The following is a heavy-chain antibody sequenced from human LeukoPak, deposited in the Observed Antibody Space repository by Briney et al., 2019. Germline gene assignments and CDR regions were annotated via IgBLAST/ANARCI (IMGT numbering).Heavy chain of an antibody. J-gene: IGHJ6*02. CDR1: GFTFSSYG. CDR3: AKDLGVAGPARLLGYGMDV. CDR2: ISYDGSNK. V-gene: IGHV3-30*18. Sequence: QGGRSLRLSCAASGFTFSSYGMHWVRQAPGKGLEWVAVISYDGSNKYYADSVKGRFTISRDNSKNTLYLQMNSLRAEDTAVYYCAKDLGVAGPARLLGYGMDVWGQGTTVTVSS. D-gene: IGHD3-3*01.